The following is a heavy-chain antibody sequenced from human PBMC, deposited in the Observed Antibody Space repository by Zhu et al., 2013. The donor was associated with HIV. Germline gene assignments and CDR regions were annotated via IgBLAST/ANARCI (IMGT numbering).Heavy chain of an antibody. D-gene: IGHD3-16*01. CDR3: ASGGGSMATGYFDY. CDR1: GGTFSNYS. V-gene: IGHV1-46*01. Sequence: QVQLVQSGAEVKKSGSSVKVSCEASGGTFSNYSISWVRQAPGQGLEWMGIINPSGGSTSYAQKFQGRVTMTRDTSTSTVYMELSSLRSEDTAVYYCASGGGSMATGYFDYWGQGTLVTVSS. CDR2: INPSGGST. J-gene: IGHJ4*02.